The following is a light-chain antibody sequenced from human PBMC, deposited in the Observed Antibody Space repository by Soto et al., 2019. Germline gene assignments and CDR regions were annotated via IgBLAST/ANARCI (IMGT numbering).Light chain of an antibody. J-gene: IGKJ1*01. Sequence: ESGLTQSPGTLSLSPGGRATLSCRASQSISDTLAWYQQKPGQAPRLLIYGASTRATGIPARFSGSGSGTEFTLTISSLQSEDSAAYYCQQYNSWLWTSGQRPKVDIK. CDR2: GAS. CDR3: QQYNSWLWT. CDR1: QSISDT. V-gene: IGKV3-15*01.